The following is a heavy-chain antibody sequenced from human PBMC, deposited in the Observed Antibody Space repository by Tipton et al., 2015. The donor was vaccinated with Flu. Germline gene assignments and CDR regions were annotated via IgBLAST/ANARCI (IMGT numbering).Heavy chain of an antibody. CDR3: ARHHWEEYFDL. CDR1: GGSISSYY. D-gene: IGHD1-26*01. CDR2: IYYSGST. Sequence: TLSLTCTVSGGSISSYYWSWIRQPPGKGLEWIGYIYYSGSTNYNPSLKSRVTISVDTSKNQFSLKLSSVTAADTAVYYCARHHWEEYFDLWGRGTLVTVSS. J-gene: IGHJ2*01. V-gene: IGHV4-59*08.